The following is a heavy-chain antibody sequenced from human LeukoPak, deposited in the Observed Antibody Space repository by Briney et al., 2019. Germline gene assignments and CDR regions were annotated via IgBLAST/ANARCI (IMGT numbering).Heavy chain of an antibody. D-gene: IGHD6-13*01. J-gene: IGHJ4*02. CDR3: ARDEEKAAGSL. CDR1: GGTFGSYA. CDR2: IIPLFGAP. V-gene: IGHV1-69*13. Sequence: SVKVSFKPSGGTFGSYAISWVRQAPGQGLEWVGGIIPLFGAPLYAQKFQGRVTITADERTSTVYMDLSSLRSDDTAVYYCARDEEKAAGSLWGQGTPVIVSS.